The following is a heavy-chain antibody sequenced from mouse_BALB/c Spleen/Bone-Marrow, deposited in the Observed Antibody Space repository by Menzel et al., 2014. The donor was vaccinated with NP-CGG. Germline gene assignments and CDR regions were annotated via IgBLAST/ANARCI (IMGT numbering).Heavy chain of an antibody. CDR1: GYAFTNYL. D-gene: IGHD1-1*01. V-gene: IGHV1-54*01. CDR2: INPGSGGT. CDR3: AREIITSFAY. J-gene: IGHJ3*01. Sequence: QVQLQQSGAELVRPGTSVKVSCKASGYAFTNYLIEWVKQRPGQGLEWIGVINPGSGGTNYNEKFKGKATLTADKSSSTAYMQLSSLTSDDSAVYFCAREIITSFAYWGQGTLVTVPA.